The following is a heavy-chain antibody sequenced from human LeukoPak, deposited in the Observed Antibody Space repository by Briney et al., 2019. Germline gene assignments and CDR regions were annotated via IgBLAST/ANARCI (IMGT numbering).Heavy chain of an antibody. CDR1: GFTFSSYW. Sequence: GGSLRLSCAASGFTFSSYWMSWVRQAPGKGLVWVSRINSDGSSTSYADSVKGRFTISRDNAKNTLYLQMSSLRAEDTAVYYCAKDPVAGTYEGFDYWGQGTLVTVSS. J-gene: IGHJ4*02. V-gene: IGHV3-74*01. CDR3: AKDPVAGTYEGFDY. CDR2: INSDGSST. D-gene: IGHD6-19*01.